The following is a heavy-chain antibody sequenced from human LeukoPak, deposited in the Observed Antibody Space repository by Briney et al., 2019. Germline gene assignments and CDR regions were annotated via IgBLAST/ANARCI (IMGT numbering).Heavy chain of an antibody. J-gene: IGHJ5*02. V-gene: IGHV3-74*01. CDR2: INSDGSRT. CDR1: KLSFSSYW. CDR3: ARVLTGSWDWFDP. Sequence: GGSLRLSCAASKLSFSSYWMHWVRKAPGKGLVWVSRINSDGSRTNYADSVKGRFTISRDNAKNTLYLQMSSLRAEDTAVYYCARVLTGSWDWFDPWGQGTLVTVSS. D-gene: IGHD2-8*02.